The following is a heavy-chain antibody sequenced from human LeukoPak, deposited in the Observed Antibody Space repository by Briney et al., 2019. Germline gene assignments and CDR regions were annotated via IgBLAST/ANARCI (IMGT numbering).Heavy chain of an antibody. V-gene: IGHV1-69*13. CDR3: ASNKHGYSNYFDY. D-gene: IGHD3-22*01. CDR2: IIPIFGTA. Sequence: GASVKVSCKASGGTFSSYAISWVRQAPGQGLEWMGGIIPIFGTANYAQKFQGRVTITADESTSTAYMELSSLRSEDTAVYYCASNKHGYSNYFDYWDQGTLVTVSS. J-gene: IGHJ4*02. CDR1: GGTFSSYA.